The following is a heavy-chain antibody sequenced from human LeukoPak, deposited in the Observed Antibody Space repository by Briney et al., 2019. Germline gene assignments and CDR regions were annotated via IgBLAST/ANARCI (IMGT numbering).Heavy chain of an antibody. CDR3: AGVHSGSYYSSIDYYYYYYMDV. CDR1: GYTFTGYY. Sequence: GASVKVSCKASGYTFTGYYMHWVRQAPGQGLEWMGGIIPIFGTANYAQKFQGRVTITADESTSTAYMELSSLRSEDTAVYYCAGVHSGSYYSSIDYYYYYYMDVWGKGTMVTVSS. V-gene: IGHV1-69*13. CDR2: IIPIFGTA. J-gene: IGHJ6*03. D-gene: IGHD3-10*01.